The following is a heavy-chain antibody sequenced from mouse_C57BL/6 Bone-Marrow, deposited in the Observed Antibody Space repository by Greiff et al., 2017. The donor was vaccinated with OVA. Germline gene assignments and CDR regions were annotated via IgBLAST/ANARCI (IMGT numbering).Heavy chain of an antibody. J-gene: IGHJ2*01. Sequence: VMLVESGAELVKPGASVKISCKASGYAFSSYWMNWVKQRPGKGLAWIGQIYPGDGDTNYNGKFKGKATLTADKSSSTAYMQLSSLTSEDSAVYFCARSGTTVVDYFDYWGQGTTLTVSS. CDR3: ARSGTTVVDYFDY. V-gene: IGHV1-80*01. CDR1: GYAFSSYW. D-gene: IGHD1-1*01. CDR2: IYPGDGDT.